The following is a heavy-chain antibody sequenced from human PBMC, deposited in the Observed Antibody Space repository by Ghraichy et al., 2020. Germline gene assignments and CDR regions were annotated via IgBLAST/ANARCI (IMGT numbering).Heavy chain of an antibody. V-gene: IGHV5-51*01. Sequence: GESLNISCKGSGYSFTTYWIGWVRQMPGKGLEWMGIIYPGDSDTRYSPSFQGQVTISADKSISTAYLQWSSLKASDTAMYYCARWLLNSAHDYWGQGTLVTVSS. D-gene: IGHD1-26*01. J-gene: IGHJ4*02. CDR2: IYPGDSDT. CDR1: GYSFTTYW. CDR3: ARWLLNSAHDY.